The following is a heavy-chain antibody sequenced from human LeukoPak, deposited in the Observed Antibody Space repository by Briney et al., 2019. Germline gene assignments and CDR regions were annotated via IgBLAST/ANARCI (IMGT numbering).Heavy chain of an antibody. V-gene: IGHV3-30-3*01. CDR1: GFTFSSYA. Sequence: GGSLRLSCAASGFTFSSYAMHRVRQAPGKGLEWVAVISYDGSNKYYADSVKGRFTISRDNSNNTLYLKMNSLRAEDTAVYYCARTPFTYYYDSSGYPLYYYYGMHVWGQGTTVTVSS. CDR2: ISYDGSNK. D-gene: IGHD3-22*01. CDR3: ARTPFTYYYDSSGYPLYYYYGMHV. J-gene: IGHJ6*02.